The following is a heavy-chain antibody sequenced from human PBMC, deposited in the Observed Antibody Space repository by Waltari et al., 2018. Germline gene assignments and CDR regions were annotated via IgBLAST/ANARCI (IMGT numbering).Heavy chain of an antibody. CDR1: GGSISSSS. D-gene: IGHD6-13*01. V-gene: IGHV1-69*01. J-gene: IGHJ6*02. CDR2: IIPIFGTA. Sequence: QLQLQESGPGLVKPSETLSLTCTVSGGSISSSSYYWGWIRQPPGKGLEWMGGIIPIFGTANYAQKFQGRVTITADESTSTAYMELSSLRSEDTAVYYCARDPRIKIAAAGTAYYYGMDVWGQGTTVTVSS. CDR3: ARDPRIKIAAAGTAYYYGMDV.